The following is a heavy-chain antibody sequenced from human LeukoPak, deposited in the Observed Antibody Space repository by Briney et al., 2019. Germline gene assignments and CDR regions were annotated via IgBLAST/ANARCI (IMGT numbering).Heavy chain of an antibody. Sequence: PGGSLRLSCAASGFTFSSYWMHWVRQAPGKGLVGVSRIKSDGSTNYADSVKGRFTISRDNAKNTVSLQMNSLRAEDTGVYYCARAPSEIGGYYPEYFRHWGQGTLVTVSS. J-gene: IGHJ1*01. V-gene: IGHV3-74*01. CDR3: ARAPSEIGGYYPEYFRH. CDR2: IKSDGST. D-gene: IGHD3-22*01. CDR1: GFTFSSYW.